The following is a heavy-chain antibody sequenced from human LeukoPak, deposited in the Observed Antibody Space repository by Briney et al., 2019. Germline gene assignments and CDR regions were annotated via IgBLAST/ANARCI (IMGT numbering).Heavy chain of an antibody. D-gene: IGHD3-3*01. V-gene: IGHV1-69*05. CDR1: GGTFSSYA. CDR2: IIPIFGTA. Sequence: ASVKVSCKASGGTFSSYAISWVRQAPGQGLEWMGGIIPIFGTANYAQKFQGRVTITTDESTSTAYMELSSLRSEDTAVYYCARATRFLEWLEGDGWFDPWGQGTLVTVSS. CDR3: ARATRFLEWLEGDGWFDP. J-gene: IGHJ5*02.